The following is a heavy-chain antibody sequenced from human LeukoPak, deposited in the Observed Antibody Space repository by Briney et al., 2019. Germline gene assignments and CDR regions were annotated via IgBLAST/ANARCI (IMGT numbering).Heavy chain of an antibody. CDR3: ATDYSGWYIH. D-gene: IGHD6-19*01. Sequence: GASVKVSCKASGYTFTSYDINWVRQATGQGLEWMGWMNPNSGNTGYAQKFQGRVTMTEDTSTDTAYMELSSLRSEDTAVYYCATDYSGWYIHWGQGTLVTVSS. J-gene: IGHJ4*02. V-gene: IGHV1-8*01. CDR2: MNPNSGNT. CDR1: GYTFTSYD.